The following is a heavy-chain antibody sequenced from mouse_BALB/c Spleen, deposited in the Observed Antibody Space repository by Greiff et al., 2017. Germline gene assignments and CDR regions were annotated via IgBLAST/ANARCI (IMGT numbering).Heavy chain of an antibody. D-gene: IGHD3-3*01. Sequence: VHVKQSGPELVKPGASVKISCKASGYTFTDYNMHWVKQSHGKSLEWIGYIYPYNGGTGYNQKFKSKATLTVDNSSSTAYMELRSLTSEDSAVYYCAREGTGYFDYWGQGTTLTVSS. J-gene: IGHJ2*01. CDR3: AREGTGYFDY. CDR1: GYTFTDYN. CDR2: IYPYNGGT. V-gene: IGHV1S29*02.